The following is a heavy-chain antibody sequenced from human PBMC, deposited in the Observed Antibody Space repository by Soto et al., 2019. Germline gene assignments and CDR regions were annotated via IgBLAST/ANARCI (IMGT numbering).Heavy chain of an antibody. V-gene: IGHV1-24*01. CDR3: ATAPLPYYDFWSGYSN. CDR1: GYTLTELS. CDR2: FDPEDGET. J-gene: IGHJ1*01. Sequence: QVQLVQSGAEVKKPGASVKVSCKVSGYTLTELSMHWVRQAPGKGLEWMGGFDPEDGETIYAQKFQGRVTMTEDTSTDTAYMELSSLRSQDTAVYYSATAPLPYYDFWSGYSNWGQGTLVTVSS. D-gene: IGHD3-3*01.